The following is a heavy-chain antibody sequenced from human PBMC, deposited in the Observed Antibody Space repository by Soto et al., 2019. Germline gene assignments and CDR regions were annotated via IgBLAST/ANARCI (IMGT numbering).Heavy chain of an antibody. CDR1: GDSMTTVGYY. J-gene: IGHJ4*02. CDR2: ISYSGST. V-gene: IGHV4-31*03. CDR3: TRGDY. Sequence: QVQLQQSGPGLVKPSQTLSLTCTVSGDSMTTVGYYWTWMRQHPGQGLEWIGFISYSGSTYYSSSLKGRAAISADTSKNQFSLKLNSVTAADKAVYYCTRGDYWGQGTLVTVSS.